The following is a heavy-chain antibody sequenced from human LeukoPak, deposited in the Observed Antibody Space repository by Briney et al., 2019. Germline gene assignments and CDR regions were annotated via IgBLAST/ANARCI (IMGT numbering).Heavy chain of an antibody. Sequence: GGSLRLSCAASGFTFRSFGMHWVRQAPGQGLEWVAFIRYDGGLKDYADSVKGRFTISRDNAKNTLFLQMNSLRPEDTALFYCAQDPGYGGKVGTFAYWGQGTLVTVSS. D-gene: IGHD5-12*01. V-gene: IGHV3-30*02. CDR3: AQDPGYGGKVGTFAY. CDR1: GFTFRSFG. J-gene: IGHJ4*02. CDR2: IRYDGGLK.